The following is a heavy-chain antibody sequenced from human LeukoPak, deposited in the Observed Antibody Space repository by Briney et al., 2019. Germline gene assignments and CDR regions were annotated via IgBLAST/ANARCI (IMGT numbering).Heavy chain of an antibody. CDR1: GFTVSSNY. CDR3: ATPLIGGELFVFDY. J-gene: IGHJ4*02. V-gene: IGHV3-21*01. Sequence: GGSLRLSCAASGFTVSSNYMSWVRQAPGKGLEWVSSISSSSSYIYYADSVKGRFTISRDNAKNSLYLQMNSLRAEDTAVYYCATPLIGGELFVFDYWGQGTLVTVSS. D-gene: IGHD3-10*01. CDR2: ISSSSSYI.